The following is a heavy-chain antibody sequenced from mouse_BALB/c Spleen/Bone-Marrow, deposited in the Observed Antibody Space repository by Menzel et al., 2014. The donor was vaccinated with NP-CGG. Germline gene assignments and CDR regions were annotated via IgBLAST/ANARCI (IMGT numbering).Heavy chain of an antibody. CDR1: GFTFSSFG. J-gene: IGHJ2*01. Sequence: EVQVVESGGGLVQPGGSRKLSCAASGFTFSSFGMHWVRRAPEKGLEWVAYISSGSSTIFYADTLKGRFTVSRDNPKNTLFLQMTSLRSEDTAMYYCTRGGNWDDFDYWGQGTTLTVSS. D-gene: IGHD4-1*01. CDR2: ISSGSSTI. V-gene: IGHV5-17*02. CDR3: TRGGNWDDFDY.